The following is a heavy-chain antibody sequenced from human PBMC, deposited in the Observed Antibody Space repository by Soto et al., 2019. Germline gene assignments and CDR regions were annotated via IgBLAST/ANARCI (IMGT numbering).Heavy chain of an antibody. CDR1: GDTLTELS. D-gene: IGHD2-21*02. V-gene: IGHV1-24*01. Sequence: GASVKGSCKVSGDTLTELSLHWVRQAPGKGLEWMGGFDPEDGETIYAQKFQGRVTMTEDTSTDTAYMELSSLRSEDTAVYYCATKSPVVVTAIGDYGWFDPWGQGTLVTVSS. J-gene: IGHJ5*02. CDR2: FDPEDGET. CDR3: ATKSPVVVTAIGDYGWFDP.